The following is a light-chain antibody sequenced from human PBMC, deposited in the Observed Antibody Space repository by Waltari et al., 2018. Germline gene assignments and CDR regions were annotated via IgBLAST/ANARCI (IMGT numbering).Light chain of an antibody. J-gene: IGLJ2*01. V-gene: IGLV2-14*01. CDR2: DVT. Sequence: QSALTQPASVSGSPGQSITISCSVTSSDVGGYNYVSWYQQLPGNAPKLIIYDVTRWPSGVSNRFSGSKSGNTASLTIFGLQAEDEADYYCASYTSTRTVIFGGGTRVTVL. CDR1: SSDVGGYNY. CDR3: ASYTSTRTVI.